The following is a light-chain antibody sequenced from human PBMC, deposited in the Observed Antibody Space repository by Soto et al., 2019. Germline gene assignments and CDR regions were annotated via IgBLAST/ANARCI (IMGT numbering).Light chain of an antibody. CDR2: DVG. Sequence: QSALTQPASVSGSPGQSITISCTGTSSDVGLYNYVSWYQQHPGKAPKLMIYDVGSRPSGVSNRFSGSKSGNTASLTISGLQAEDEADYHCSSYASGTTLFGGGTKLTVL. J-gene: IGLJ2*01. CDR3: SSYASGTTL. CDR1: SSDVGLYNY. V-gene: IGLV2-14*03.